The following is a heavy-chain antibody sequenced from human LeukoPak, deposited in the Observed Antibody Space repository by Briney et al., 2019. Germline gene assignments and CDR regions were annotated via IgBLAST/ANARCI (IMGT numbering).Heavy chain of an antibody. Sequence: PGGSLRLSCAASGFTFSNYGMHWVRQAPGKGLEWVAFISYDGSNKYYADSVRGRFTISRDNSKNTLYLQMNSLRAEDTAVYYCAKDLSSGSSIYGMDVWGQGTTVTVSS. J-gene: IGHJ6*02. CDR3: AKDLSSGSSIYGMDV. CDR1: GFTFSNYG. V-gene: IGHV3-30*18. D-gene: IGHD3-10*02. CDR2: ISYDGSNK.